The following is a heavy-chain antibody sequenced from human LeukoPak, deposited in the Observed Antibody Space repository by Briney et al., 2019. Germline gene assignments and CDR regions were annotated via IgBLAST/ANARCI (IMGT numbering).Heavy chain of an antibody. CDR1: GFTFDDYA. CDR2: ISWNSGSI. D-gene: IGHD3-22*01. Sequence: GGSLRLSCAASGFTFDDYAMHWVRHAPGKGLEWVSGISWNSGSIGCADSVKGRFTISRDNAKNSLYLQMNSLRAEDTALYYCAKAQYYYDSSGPDYWGQGTLVTVSS. J-gene: IGHJ4*02. CDR3: AKAQYYYDSSGPDY. V-gene: IGHV3-9*01.